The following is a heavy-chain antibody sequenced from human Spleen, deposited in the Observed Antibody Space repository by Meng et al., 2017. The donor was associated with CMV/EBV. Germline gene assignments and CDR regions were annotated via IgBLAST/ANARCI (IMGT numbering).Heavy chain of an antibody. Sequence: FTFSNAWMSWVRQAPGKGLEWVGRIKSKTDGGTTDYAAPMKGRFTISRDDSKNTLYLQMNSLKTEDTAVYYCTTDFAIFGVVVRDFDYWGQGTLVTVSS. J-gene: IGHJ4*02. V-gene: IGHV3-15*01. D-gene: IGHD3-3*01. CDR2: IKSKTDGGTT. CDR1: FTFSNAW. CDR3: TTDFAIFGVVVRDFDY.